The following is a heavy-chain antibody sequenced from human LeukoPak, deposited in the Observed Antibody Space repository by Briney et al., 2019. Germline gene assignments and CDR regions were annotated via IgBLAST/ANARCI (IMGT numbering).Heavy chain of an antibody. V-gene: IGHV3-21*01. J-gene: IGHJ3*02. CDR3: ARPQADTVAGDAFDI. D-gene: IGHD5-12*01. CDR1: GFTFSSYS. CDR2: ISSSSSYI. Sequence: GGSLRLSCAASGFTFSSYSMNWVRQAPGKGLEWVSSISSSSSYIYYADSVKGRFTISRDNAKSSLYLQMNSLRAEDTAVYYCARPQADTVAGDAFDIWGQGTMVTVSS.